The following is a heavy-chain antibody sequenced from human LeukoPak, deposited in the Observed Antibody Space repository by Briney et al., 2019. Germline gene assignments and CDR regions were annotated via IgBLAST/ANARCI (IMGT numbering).Heavy chain of an antibody. D-gene: IGHD3-10*01. Sequence: KPSETLSLTCTVSGGSISSYYWSWIRQPPGKGLEWIGYIYYSGSTNYNPSLKSRVTISVDTSKNQFSLKLSSVTAADTAVYYCARGGITMVRGVRYYFDYWGQVTLVTVSS. J-gene: IGHJ4*02. CDR1: GGSISSYY. CDR2: IYYSGST. V-gene: IGHV4-59*01. CDR3: ARGGITMVRGVRYYFDY.